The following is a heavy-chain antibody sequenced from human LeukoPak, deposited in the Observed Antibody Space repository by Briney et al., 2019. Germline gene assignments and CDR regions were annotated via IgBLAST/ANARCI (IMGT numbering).Heavy chain of an antibody. J-gene: IGHJ4*02. CDR3: ERDRPAMDLYYFDY. CDR1: GASISSSNW. V-gene: IGHV4-4*02. CDR2: IYHSGSN. D-gene: IGHD5-18*01. Sequence: SETLSLTGAVSGASISSSNWWGWVRQPPGKGLEWHGEIYHSGSNNYNPSLRSRFTISVAKSKNQFFLKLSSVTAADTAVYYCERDRPAMDLYYFDYWGQGTLVTVSS.